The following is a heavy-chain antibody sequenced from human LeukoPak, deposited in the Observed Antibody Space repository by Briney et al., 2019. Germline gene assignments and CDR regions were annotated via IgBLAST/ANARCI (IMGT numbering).Heavy chain of an antibody. V-gene: IGHV3-33*01. CDR3: ARDGLTVDYGDFFFPSY. CDR2: IWYDGSNK. CDR1: GFTFSSYG. Sequence: GRSLRLSCAASGFTFSSYGMHWVRQAPGKGLEWVAVIWYDGSNKYYADSVKGRFTISRDNSKNTLYLQMNSLRAEDTAVYYCARDGLTVDYGDFFFPSYWGQGTLVTVSS. D-gene: IGHD4-17*01. J-gene: IGHJ4*02.